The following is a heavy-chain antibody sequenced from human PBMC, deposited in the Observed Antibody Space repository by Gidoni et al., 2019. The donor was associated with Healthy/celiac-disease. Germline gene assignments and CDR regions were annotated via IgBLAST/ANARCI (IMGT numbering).Heavy chain of an antibody. V-gene: IGHV3-9*01. CDR1: GFTFDDYA. J-gene: IGHJ4*02. D-gene: IGHD2-2*01. CDR3: AKEGYCSSTSCPLDY. CDR2: ISWNSGSI. Sequence: EVQLVESGGGWVQPGRSLRLSCAASGFTFDDYAMHWVRQAPGKGLEWVSGISWNSGSIGYADSVKGRFTISRDNAKNSLYLQMNSLRAEDTALYYCAKEGYCSSTSCPLDYWGQGTLVTVSS.